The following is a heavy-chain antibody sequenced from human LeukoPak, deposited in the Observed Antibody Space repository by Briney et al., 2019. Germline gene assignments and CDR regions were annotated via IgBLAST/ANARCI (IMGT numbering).Heavy chain of an antibody. V-gene: IGHV3-53*01. Sequence: PGGSLRLSCAASGLRVNDEYMSWVRQAPGKGLEWVSLLHSGGRTEYADSVEGRFTVSRDTAKNTFSLQMDRLTTGDTAVYYCVRVPCDPVELFHWGQGTLVTVSS. CDR1: GLRVNDEY. J-gene: IGHJ4*02. D-gene: IGHD1-7*01. CDR3: VRVPCDPVELFH. CDR2: LHSGGRT.